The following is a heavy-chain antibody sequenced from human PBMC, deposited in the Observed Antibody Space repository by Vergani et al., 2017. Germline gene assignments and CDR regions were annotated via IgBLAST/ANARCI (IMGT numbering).Heavy chain of an antibody. V-gene: IGHV3-66*02. CDR2: IYSGGST. CDR1: GFTVSSNY. J-gene: IGHJ5*02. Sequence: EVQLVESGGGLIQPGGSLRLSCAASGFTVSSNYMSWVRQAPGKGLEWVSVIYSGGSTYYADSVKGRFTISRDNSKNTLYLQMNSLRAEDTAVYYCARALSRYYYDTLGWFDPWGQGTLVTVSS. D-gene: IGHD3-22*01. CDR3: ARALSRYYYDTLGWFDP.